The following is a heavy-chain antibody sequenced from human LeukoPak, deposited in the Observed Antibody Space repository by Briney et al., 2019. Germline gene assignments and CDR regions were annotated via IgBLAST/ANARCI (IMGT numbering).Heavy chain of an antibody. CDR1: GGSIRSYY. J-gene: IGHJ4*02. Sequence: PSETLSLTCTVSGGSIRSYYWSWIRQPPGKGLEWIGYIFYSGSTNYSPSLKSRVTISMDKSNNQFSLDLSPLTAADTAVYYCARGPSGDYGGYFDSWSQGTLVTVSS. D-gene: IGHD4-17*01. CDR2: IFYSGST. V-gene: IGHV4-59*01. CDR3: ARGPSGDYGGYFDS.